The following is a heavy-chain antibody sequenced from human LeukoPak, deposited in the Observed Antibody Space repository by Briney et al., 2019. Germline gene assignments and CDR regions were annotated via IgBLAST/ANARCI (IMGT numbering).Heavy chain of an antibody. J-gene: IGHJ4*02. CDR3: AKAYYDSSGYSYYFDY. CDR1: GFPSSAYS. V-gene: IGHV3-21*01. Sequence: PGGSLRLSCAASGFPSSAYSMNWVRRAPGKGLEWVSSISGSSAYVYYADSVKGRFTVSRDNAKNSLYLQMSSLRAEDTAVYYCAKAYYDSSGYSYYFDYWGQGTPVTVSS. D-gene: IGHD3-22*01. CDR2: ISGSSAYV.